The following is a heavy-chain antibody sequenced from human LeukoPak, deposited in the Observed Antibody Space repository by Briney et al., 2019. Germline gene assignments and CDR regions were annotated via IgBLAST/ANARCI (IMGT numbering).Heavy chain of an antibody. CDR1: GYTFTRDG. J-gene: IGHJ4*02. Sequence: GASVKVSCKTSGYTFTRDGISWVRQAPGQGLEWMGWISAYNGNTNYAQKLQGRVTMTTDTSTSTAYMELRSLRSDDTAVYYCARGLYYDFWSGYYPPFFDYWGQGTLVTVSS. CDR3: ARGLYYDFWSGYYPPFFDY. V-gene: IGHV1-18*01. CDR2: ISAYNGNT. D-gene: IGHD3-3*01.